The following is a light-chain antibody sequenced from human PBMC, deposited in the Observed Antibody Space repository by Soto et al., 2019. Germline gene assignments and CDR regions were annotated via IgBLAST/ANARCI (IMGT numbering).Light chain of an antibody. V-gene: IGKV3-20*01. CDR2: SAS. Sequence: EIVLTQSPGTLSLSPGERATLSCRASQSVSSSYLAWYQQKPGQAPRLLIYSASNKATGIPDRFSGSGSGTDFTITISRLEPEDFAVYYCQQYGSSPFTFGPGTKVDVK. J-gene: IGKJ3*01. CDR3: QQYGSSPFT. CDR1: QSVSSSY.